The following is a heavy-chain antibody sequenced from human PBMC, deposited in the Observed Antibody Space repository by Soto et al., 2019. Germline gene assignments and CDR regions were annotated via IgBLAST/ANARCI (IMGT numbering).Heavy chain of an antibody. V-gene: IGHV3-30*18. J-gene: IGHJ4*02. CDR1: GFTFSSYG. Sequence: GGSLRLSCAASGFTFSSYGMHWVRQAPGKGLEWVAVISYDGSNKYYADSVKGRFTISRDNSKNTLYLQMNSLRAEDTAVYYCAKERWELLRSYFDYWGQGTLVTVSS. CDR3: AKERWELLRSYFDY. CDR2: ISYDGSNK. D-gene: IGHD1-26*01.